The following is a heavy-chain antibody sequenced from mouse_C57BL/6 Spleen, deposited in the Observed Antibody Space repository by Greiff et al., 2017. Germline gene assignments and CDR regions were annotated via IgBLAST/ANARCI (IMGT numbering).Heavy chain of an antibody. CDR2: INPSNGGT. J-gene: IGHJ4*01. CDR1: GYTFTSYW. CDR3: ASSPLIRAMDD. Sequence: QVQLKQSGTELVKPGASVKLSCKASGYTFTSYWMHWVKQRPGQGLEWIGNINPSNGGTNYNEKFKSKATLTVDKTSSTAYMQLSSLTSEDSAVYYCASSPLIRAMDDWGQGTSVTAAS. V-gene: IGHV1-53*01. D-gene: IGHD1-1*01.